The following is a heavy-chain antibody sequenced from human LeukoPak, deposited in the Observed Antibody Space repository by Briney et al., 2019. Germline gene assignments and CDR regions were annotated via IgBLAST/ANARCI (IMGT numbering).Heavy chain of an antibody. CDR1: GGSLSSYY. V-gene: IGHV4-59*12. Sequence: SETLSLTCTVSGGSLSSYYWSWIRQPPGKGLEWIGYIYYSGSTNYNPSLKSRVTISVDTSKNQFSLKLSSVTAADTAVYYCARATGGYGGSFDYWGQGTLVTVSS. J-gene: IGHJ4*02. CDR3: ARATGGYGGSFDY. CDR2: IYYSGST. D-gene: IGHD4-23*01.